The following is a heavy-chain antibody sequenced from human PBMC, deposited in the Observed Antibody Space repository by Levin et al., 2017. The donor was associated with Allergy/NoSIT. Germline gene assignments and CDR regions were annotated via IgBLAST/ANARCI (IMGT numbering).Heavy chain of an antibody. CDR3: ATSIEDQWLDAFDI. CDR2: ISSSSTPI. J-gene: IGHJ3*02. CDR1: GFTFSSYS. Sequence: LSLTCAASGFTFSSYSMNWVRQAPGKGLEWISYISSSSTPIYYADSVKGRFTISRDNAKNSLYLQINSLRDEDTAVYYCATSIEDQWLDAFDIWGQGTMVTVSS. D-gene: IGHD6-19*01. V-gene: IGHV3-48*02.